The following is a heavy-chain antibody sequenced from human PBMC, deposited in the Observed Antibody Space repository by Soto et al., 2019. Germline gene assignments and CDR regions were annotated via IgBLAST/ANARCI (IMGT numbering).Heavy chain of an antibody. D-gene: IGHD2-15*01. CDR3: ARHVAVPRTRGFDY. Sequence: QVQLQESGPGLVKPSGTLSLTCAVAGGSISDNWWSWVRQAHGKGLEWIGEIYHSGTNYYNPSLQGRVIILVVTSESQISLTLSSVTAADTGVYYCARHVAVPRTRGFDYWGQGARVAGSS. J-gene: IGHJ4*02. V-gene: IGHV4-4*02. CDR2: IYHSGTN. CDR1: GGSISDNW.